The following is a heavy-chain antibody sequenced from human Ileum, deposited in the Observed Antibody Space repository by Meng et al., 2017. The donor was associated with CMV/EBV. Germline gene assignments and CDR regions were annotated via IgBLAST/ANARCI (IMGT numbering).Heavy chain of an antibody. Sequence: FSGFSLISGAGVGWIRQPPGKAPEWLALVYWNNDKRYSPSLKSRLTITKDTSRNQVVLTITNMDPVDTGTYYCAHKPGSGYYNYLLHWGQGTLVTVSS. D-gene: IGHD3-3*01. V-gene: IGHV2-5*01. CDR2: VYWNNDK. CDR3: AHKPGSGYYNYLLH. J-gene: IGHJ1*01. CDR1: GFSLISGAG.